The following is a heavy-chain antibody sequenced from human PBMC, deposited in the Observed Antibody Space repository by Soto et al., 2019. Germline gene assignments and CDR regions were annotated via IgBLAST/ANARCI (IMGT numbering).Heavy chain of an antibody. CDR1: GGSFSGYY. CDR2: INHSGST. V-gene: IGHV4-34*01. J-gene: IGHJ6*03. D-gene: IGHD3-10*01. CDR3: ARWFNYYMDV. Sequence: PSETLSLTCAVYGGSFSGYYWSWIRQPPGKGLEWIGEINHSGSTNYNPSLKSRVTISVDTSKNQFSLKLSSVTAADTAVYYCARWFNYYMDVWGKGTTVTV.